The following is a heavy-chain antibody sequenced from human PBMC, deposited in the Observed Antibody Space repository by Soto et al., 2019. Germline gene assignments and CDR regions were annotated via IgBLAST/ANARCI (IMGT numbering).Heavy chain of an antibody. CDR1: GGSFSSFA. CDR2: IIPIYGTV. D-gene: IGHD3-10*01. Sequence: QVQLVQSGAEVKKPGSSVKVSCKASGGSFSSFAISWVRHAPGQGLEWMGGIIPIYGTVNYAQKLRGRVTITADESTSTAYMELSRLTSDDTAVYYCERGECEVFSEGRAHWFDPWGQGTLVTVSS. CDR3: ERGECEVFSEGRAHWFDP. V-gene: IGHV1-69*01. J-gene: IGHJ5*02.